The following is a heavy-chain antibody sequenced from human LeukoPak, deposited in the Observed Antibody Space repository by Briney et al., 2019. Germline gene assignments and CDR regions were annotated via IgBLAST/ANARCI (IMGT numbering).Heavy chain of an antibody. V-gene: IGHV4-39*01. CDR2: IYYSGRT. CDR1: GGSISSSTSY. CDR3: ASLRVTTYYFDY. Sequence: SETLSLTCTVSGGSISSSTSYWGWIRQPPGKGLDWIGYIYYSGRTYYNPSLKIRLTISVDTSKNQFSLKLSSVTAADTAVYYCASLRVTTYYFDYWGQGTLATVSS. D-gene: IGHD2-21*02. J-gene: IGHJ4*02.